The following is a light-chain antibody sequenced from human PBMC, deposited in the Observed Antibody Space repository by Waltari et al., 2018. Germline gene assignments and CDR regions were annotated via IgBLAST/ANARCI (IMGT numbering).Light chain of an antibody. J-gene: IGKJ1*01. Sequence: DIVMTQSPDSLAVSLGERATLNCKSSQTGLYSSNNKNYLAWYQQKPGQPPKLLISWASTRESGVPDRFSGSGSGTDFTLTISSLQAEDVAVYYCQQYYSSPRTFGQGTKVEIK. CDR1: QTGLYSSNNKNY. CDR3: QQYYSSPRT. V-gene: IGKV4-1*01. CDR2: WAS.